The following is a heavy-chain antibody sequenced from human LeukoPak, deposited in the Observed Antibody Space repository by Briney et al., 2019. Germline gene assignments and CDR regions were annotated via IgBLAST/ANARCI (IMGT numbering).Heavy chain of an antibody. CDR3: ARDRIAVADTYYYYGMDV. CDR1: GFIITNNY. J-gene: IGHJ6*02. D-gene: IGHD6-19*01. CDR2: ISGSGAST. Sequence: PGGSLRLSCAASGFIITNNYMNWVRQAPGKGLEWVSVISGSGASTYYADSVKGRFTISRDNSKNTLYLQMNSLRAEDTAVYYCARDRIAVADTYYYYGMDVWGQGTTVTVSS. V-gene: IGHV3-66*01.